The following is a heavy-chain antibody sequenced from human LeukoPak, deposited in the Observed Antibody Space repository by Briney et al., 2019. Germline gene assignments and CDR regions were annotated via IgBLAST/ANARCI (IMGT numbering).Heavy chain of an antibody. CDR2: ISGSGGST. Sequence: PGGSLRLSCAASGFSFSDYGMNWVRQAPGKGLEWVSTISGSGGSTYYADSVKGRFTVSRDNSNNTLYLQMNSLRAEDTAVYFCAKDGLWQLVDHEYFHHWGQGTLVTVSS. CDR3: AKDGLWQLVDHEYFHH. CDR1: GFSFSDYG. D-gene: IGHD6-6*01. V-gene: IGHV3-23*01. J-gene: IGHJ1*01.